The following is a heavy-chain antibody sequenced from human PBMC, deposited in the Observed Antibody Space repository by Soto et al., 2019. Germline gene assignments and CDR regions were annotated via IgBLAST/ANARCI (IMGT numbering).Heavy chain of an antibody. CDR3: ARHPAGTTSNSYYGMDV. CDR2: ISAYNGNT. V-gene: IGHV1-18*01. D-gene: IGHD1-1*01. J-gene: IGHJ6*02. CDR1: VYSFTSYG. Sequence: GASVKVSCKAAVYSFTSYGISWVRHAPGQGLEWMGWISAYNGNTNYAQKLQGRVTMTTDTSTSTAYMELRSLRAEDTAVYYCARHPAGTTSNSYYGMDVWGQGTSVTVSS.